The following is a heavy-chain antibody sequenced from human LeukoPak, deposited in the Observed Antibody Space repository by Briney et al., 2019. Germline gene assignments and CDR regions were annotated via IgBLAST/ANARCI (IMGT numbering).Heavy chain of an antibody. CDR2: ISSSSSTI. CDR1: GFTFNSYS. Sequence: GGSLRLSCAASGFTFNSYSMNWVRQAPRKGLEWVSYISSSSSTIYYADSVKGRFTISRDNAKNSLYLQMNSLRAEDTAVYYCARDLLGYCSGGSCYSVSFGYYYYGMDVWGQGTTVTVSS. CDR3: ARDLLGYCSGGSCYSVSFGYYYYGMDV. J-gene: IGHJ6*02. V-gene: IGHV3-48*01. D-gene: IGHD2-15*01.